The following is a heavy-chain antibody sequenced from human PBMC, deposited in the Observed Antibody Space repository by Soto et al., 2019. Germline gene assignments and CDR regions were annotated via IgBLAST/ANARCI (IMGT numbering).Heavy chain of an antibody. CDR1: GGTLSDHG. J-gene: IGHJ3*01. CDR3: ARGVYGSGKYYTGPSAFDL. Sequence: QVQLEQSGAEVKKPGSSVKISCKASGGTLSDHGVSWLRQAPGQGLEWVGGTIPVFNTAKYAPKFQGRVTIAADKSTNIAYMELGSLRSDDTAFYYWARGVYGSGKYYTGPSAFDLWGQGTLVIVSS. D-gene: IGHD3-10*01. V-gene: IGHV1-69*06. CDR2: TIPVFNTA.